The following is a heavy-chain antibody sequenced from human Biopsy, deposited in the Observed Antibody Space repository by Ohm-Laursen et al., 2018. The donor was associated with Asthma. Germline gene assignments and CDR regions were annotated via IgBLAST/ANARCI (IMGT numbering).Heavy chain of an antibody. CDR1: GFTFSSYG. J-gene: IGHJ6*02. V-gene: IGHV3-30*03. D-gene: IGHD2-2*01. Sequence: SLRLSCAATGFTFSSYGMYWVRQAPGKGLEWVAVISYDGSTKYYADSVKGRFTISRDNSKNTLYLHMNSLRAEDTAVYYCARGGYCTSPTCPWGRYATDVWGQGTTVTVSS. CDR2: ISYDGSTK. CDR3: ARGGYCTSPTCPWGRYATDV.